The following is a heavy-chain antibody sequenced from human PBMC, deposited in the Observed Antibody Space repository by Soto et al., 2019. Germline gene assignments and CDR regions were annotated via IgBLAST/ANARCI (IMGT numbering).Heavy chain of an antibody. V-gene: IGHV4-59*08. CDR3: ARLFNWNYSDY. J-gene: IGHJ4*02. CDR2: IYYSGST. CDR1: GGSISSYY. D-gene: IGHD1-20*01. Sequence: SETLSLTCTVSGGSISSYYWSWIRQPPGKGLEWIGYIYYSGSTNYNPSLKSRVTISVDTSKNQFSLKLSSVTAADTAVYYCARLFNWNYSDYWGQGTLVTVSS.